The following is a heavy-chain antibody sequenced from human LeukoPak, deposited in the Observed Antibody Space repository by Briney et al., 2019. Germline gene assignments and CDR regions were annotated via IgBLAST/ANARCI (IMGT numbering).Heavy chain of an antibody. D-gene: IGHD1-14*01. CDR1: GFTFGGYG. J-gene: IGHJ4*02. CDR3: TRYNNDHFDY. Sequence: PGRSLRLSCAGSGFTFGGYGMHWFRQTPGKGLEWVAVIAYDGSRTLYADSVKGRFTISRDNSKNTMSVQIDDLRAEDTAVYYCTRYNNDHFDYWGQGTLVTVSS. CDR2: IAYDGSRT. V-gene: IGHV3-33*01.